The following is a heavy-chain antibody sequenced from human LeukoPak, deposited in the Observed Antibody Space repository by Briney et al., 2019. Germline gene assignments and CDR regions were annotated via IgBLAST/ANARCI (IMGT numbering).Heavy chain of an antibody. D-gene: IGHD2-15*01. Sequence: SETLSLTCAVYGGSFSGYYWSWIRPPPGKGLEWIGEINHSGSTNYNPSLKSRVTISVDTSKNQFSLKLSSVTAADTAVYYCARGLRDLGYCSGGSCYPTLDYWGQGTLVTVSS. CDR3: ARGLRDLGYCSGGSCYPTLDY. J-gene: IGHJ4*02. V-gene: IGHV4-34*01. CDR1: GGSFSGYY. CDR2: INHSGST.